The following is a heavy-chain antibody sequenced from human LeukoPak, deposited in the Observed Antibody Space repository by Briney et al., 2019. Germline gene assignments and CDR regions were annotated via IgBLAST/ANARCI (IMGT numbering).Heavy chain of an antibody. CDR3: ARARVDTAMADFDY. CDR1: GYRFPSYW. V-gene: IGHV5-10-1*01. CDR2: IDPIDSYT. Sequence: GESLKISCKASGYRFPSYWITWVRQLPGKGLELMGGIDPIDSYTTYSPSFQGHVTISADKSIATVYLQWSSLKASDTAMYYCARARVDTAMADFDYWGQGTLVTVSS. J-gene: IGHJ4*02. D-gene: IGHD5-18*01.